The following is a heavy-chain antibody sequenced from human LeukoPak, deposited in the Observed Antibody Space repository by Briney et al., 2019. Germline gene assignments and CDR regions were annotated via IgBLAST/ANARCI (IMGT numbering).Heavy chain of an antibody. V-gene: IGHV4-59*11. J-gene: IGHJ4*02. Sequence: SETLSLTCTVSGGSISSHYWSWIRQPPGKGLEWIGYIYYSGSTNYNPSLKSRVTISVDTSKNQFSLKLSSVTAADTAVYYCARGSNCYFDYWGQGTLVTVSS. D-gene: IGHD4-11*01. CDR3: ARGSNCYFDY. CDR2: IYYSGST. CDR1: GGSISSHY.